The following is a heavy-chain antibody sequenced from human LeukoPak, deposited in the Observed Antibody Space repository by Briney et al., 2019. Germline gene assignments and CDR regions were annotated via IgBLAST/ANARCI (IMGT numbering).Heavy chain of an antibody. CDR3: ARVGGRITIFGVVNYYYYYMDV. CDR2: MNPSSGNT. Sequence: ASVKVSCKASGYTFTSYDINWVRQATGQGLEWMGWMNPSSGNTGYAQKFQGRVTITRNTSISTAYMELSSLRSEDTAVYYCARVGGRITIFGVVNYYYYYMDVWGKGTTVTVSS. D-gene: IGHD3-3*01. J-gene: IGHJ6*03. V-gene: IGHV1-8*03. CDR1: GYTFTSYD.